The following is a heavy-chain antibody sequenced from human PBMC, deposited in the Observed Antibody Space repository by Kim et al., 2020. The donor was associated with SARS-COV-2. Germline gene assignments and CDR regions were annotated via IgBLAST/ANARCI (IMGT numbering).Heavy chain of an antibody. J-gene: IGHJ6*02. CDR1: GGTFSSYA. CDR2: IIPIFGTA. Sequence: SVKVSCKASGGTFSSYAISWVRQAPGQGLEWMGGIIPIFGTANYAQKFQGRVTITADKSTSTAYMELSSLRSEDTAVYYCAAQKYSSGWYLYYYYGMDVWGQGTTVTVSS. V-gene: IGHV1-69*06. D-gene: IGHD6-19*01. CDR3: AAQKYSSGWYLYYYYGMDV.